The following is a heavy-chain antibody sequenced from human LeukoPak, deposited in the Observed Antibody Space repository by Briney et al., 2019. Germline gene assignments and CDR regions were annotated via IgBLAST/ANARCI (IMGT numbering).Heavy chain of an antibody. CDR2: ISGSGGST. Sequence: PGGSLRLSCAASGLTFSSYAMSWVRQTPGKGLEWVSSISGSGGSTYYADSVKGRFTISRDNSKNTLYLQMNNLRAEDTALYYCAKIRRDSSGGYGTYFDYWGQGTLVTVSP. J-gene: IGHJ4*02. D-gene: IGHD6-19*01. CDR1: GLTFSSYA. V-gene: IGHV3-23*01. CDR3: AKIRRDSSGGYGTYFDY.